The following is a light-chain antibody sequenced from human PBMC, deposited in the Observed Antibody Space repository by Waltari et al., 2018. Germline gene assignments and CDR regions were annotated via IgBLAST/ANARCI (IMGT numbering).Light chain of an antibody. V-gene: IGKV4-1*01. Sequence: DIVLTQSPDSLAVSLGARATITCKPSQDILYGSNNDNYFTWYQQKPGQPPRVLIYWASTRESGVPDRFSGSGSGTDFTRTISSLQAEGVAVYYCQQYFSFPPTFGGGTKVEIK. CDR1: QDILYGSNNDNY. CDR3: QQYFSFPPT. CDR2: WAS. J-gene: IGKJ4*01.